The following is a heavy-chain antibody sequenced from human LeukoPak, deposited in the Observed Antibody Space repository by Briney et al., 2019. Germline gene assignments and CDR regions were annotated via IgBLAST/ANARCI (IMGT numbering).Heavy chain of an antibody. V-gene: IGHV3-7*01. CDR2: IKQDGSEK. CDR3: ARVVDDTSVYRPFDY. D-gene: IGHD3-22*01. J-gene: IGHJ4*02. Sequence: GGSLRLSCAASGFTFTSHWMSWVRQVPGKGLEWVAQIKQDGSEKYYVDSLKDRFTISRDNGKNSLHLQMNSLRAEDTAVYYCARVVDDTSVYRPFDYWGQGTLVTVSS. CDR1: GFTFTSHW.